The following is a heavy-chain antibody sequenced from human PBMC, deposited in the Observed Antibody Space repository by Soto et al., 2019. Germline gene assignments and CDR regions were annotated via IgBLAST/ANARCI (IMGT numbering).Heavy chain of an antibody. J-gene: IGHJ6*03. CDR2: IKHSGST. D-gene: IGHD2-2*01. CDR3: AVYCTRNSCYHYMDV. V-gene: IGHV4-34*01. CDR1: GGSFSDYS. Sequence: QVQLQQWGAGLLKPSETLSLTCGVYGGSFSDYSWSWIRQPPGKGLEWIGEIKHSGSTNYNPSLKSRVSISVDTSKNQFSLKLSSVTAADAAVYYCAVYCTRNSCYHYMDVWGKGPTVTVSS.